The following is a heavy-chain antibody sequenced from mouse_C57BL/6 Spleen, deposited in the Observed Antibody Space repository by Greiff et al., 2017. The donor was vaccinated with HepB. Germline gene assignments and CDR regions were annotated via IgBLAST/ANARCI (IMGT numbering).Heavy chain of an antibody. D-gene: IGHD2-4*01. Sequence: QVQLQQSGAELVMPGASVKLSCKASGYTFTSYWMHWVKQRPGQGLEWIGEIDPSDSYTNYNQKFKGKSTLTVDKSSSTAYMQLSSLTSEDSAVYYCARWGLRYYFDYWGQGTTLTVSS. CDR1: GYTFTSYW. CDR3: ARWGLRYYFDY. V-gene: IGHV1-69*01. CDR2: IDPSDSYT. J-gene: IGHJ2*01.